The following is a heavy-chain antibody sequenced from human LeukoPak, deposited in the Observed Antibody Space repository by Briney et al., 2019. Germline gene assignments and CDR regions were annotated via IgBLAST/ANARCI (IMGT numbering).Heavy chain of an antibody. J-gene: IGHJ4*02. V-gene: IGHV3-49*03. D-gene: IGHD1-1*01. CDR3: SREWGNGNDLRPDY. Sequence: GGSLRLSVTSSGFTFGEFAVSWFGRAPGKGLNWIGFIRSSIYGGTPKAAASVKGRFIFSRDDSKGVAYLRMNSLKTEDTAVYYCSREWGNGNDLRPDYWGQGTLVTVSS. CDR1: GFTFGEFA. CDR2: IRSSIYGGTP.